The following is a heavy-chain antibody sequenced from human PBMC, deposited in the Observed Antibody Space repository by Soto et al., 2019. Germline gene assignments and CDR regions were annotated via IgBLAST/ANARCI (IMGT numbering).Heavy chain of an antibody. CDR1: GGSISSGGYY. CDR2: IYYSGST. V-gene: IGHV4-31*03. D-gene: IGHD2-15*01. J-gene: IGHJ5*02. CDR3: ARSVGYCSGGSCYLNWFDP. Sequence: SETLSLTCTVSGGSISSGGYYWSWIRQHPGKGMEWIGYIYYSGSTYYNPSLKSRVTISVDTSKNQFSLKLSSVTAADTAVYYCARSVGYCSGGSCYLNWFDPWGQGTLVTVSS.